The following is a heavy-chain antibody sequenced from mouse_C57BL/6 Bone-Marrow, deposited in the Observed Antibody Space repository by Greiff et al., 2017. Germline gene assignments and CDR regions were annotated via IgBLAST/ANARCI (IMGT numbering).Heavy chain of an antibody. D-gene: IGHD2-3*01. J-gene: IGHJ2*01. CDR2: IDPEIGDT. V-gene: IGHV14-4*01. CDR3: SSFDGNYFDF. CDR1: GFNIKDDY. Sequence: EVQVVESGAELVRPGASVKLSCTASGFNIKDDYIHWVKQRPEQGLEWIGWIDPEIGDTEYASKFQGKATITSDTASNTASLQLSSLTSEDTAVYYCSSFDGNYFDFWGKGTPLTVAS.